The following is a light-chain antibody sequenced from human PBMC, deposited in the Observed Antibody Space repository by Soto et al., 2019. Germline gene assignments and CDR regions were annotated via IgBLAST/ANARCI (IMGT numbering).Light chain of an antibody. CDR1: QSLRSS. Sequence: ETMMTQSPDTLSVSLGERATLSCRASQSLRSSLAWYQQKPGQAPRLLIYDASTRATGIPARFSGSGSVTDFTLTISGLQSEDFAVYYCQKYNNWPQTFGQGTKVEIK. J-gene: IGKJ1*01. CDR2: DAS. CDR3: QKYNNWPQT. V-gene: IGKV3-15*01.